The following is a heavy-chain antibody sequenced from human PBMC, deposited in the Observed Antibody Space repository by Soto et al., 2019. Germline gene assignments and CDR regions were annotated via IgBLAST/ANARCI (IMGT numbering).Heavy chain of an antibody. V-gene: IGHV3-23*01. J-gene: IGHJ1*01. CDR3: AKGSSASDRDSPAF. D-gene: IGHD2-21*01. CDR1: GFTFSNFA. CDR2: ISGSGLST. Sequence: EVRLLESGGDLVRPGGSQTLSCAASGFTFSNFAMNWVRQAPGKGLEWVSAISGSGLSTHYSDSLQGRFTITRDNSKNTLYLKIQRLRAGDTAVYYCAKGSSASDRDSPAFWGQGTLVTVSS.